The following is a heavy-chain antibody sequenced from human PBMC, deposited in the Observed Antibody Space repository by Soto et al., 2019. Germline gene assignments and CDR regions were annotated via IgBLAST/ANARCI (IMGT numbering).Heavy chain of an antibody. CDR3: VKDESINWYSGHFRH. D-gene: IGHD6-13*01. J-gene: IGHJ1*01. CDR1: GFTFDYYA. Sequence: GGSLRLSCAASGFTFDYYAMHWVRQVPGKGLEWVSGINWNSGSIGYADSVKGRFAISRDNAKNSLHLQMNSLRAEDTAFYYCVKDESINWYSGHFRHWGQGTLVTVSS. CDR2: INWNSGSI. V-gene: IGHV3-9*01.